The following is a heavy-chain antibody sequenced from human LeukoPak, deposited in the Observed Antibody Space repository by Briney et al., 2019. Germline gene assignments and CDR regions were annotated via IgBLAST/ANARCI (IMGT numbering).Heavy chain of an antibody. CDR3: ARQIIAAGKGYYGMDV. Sequence: SETLSLTCTVSGGSISSYYWTWIRQPAGKGLEWIGRIYTSGSTNYNPSLKSRVTMSVDTSNNQFSLNLSSVTAADTAVYYCARQIIAAGKGYYGMDVWGQGTTVTVSS. D-gene: IGHD6-13*01. CDR2: IYTSGST. V-gene: IGHV4-4*07. CDR1: GGSISSYY. J-gene: IGHJ6*02.